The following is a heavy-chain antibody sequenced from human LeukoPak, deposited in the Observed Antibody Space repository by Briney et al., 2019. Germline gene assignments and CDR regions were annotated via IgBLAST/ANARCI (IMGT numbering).Heavy chain of an antibody. CDR1: GGSISSYY. Sequence: PSETLSLTCTVSGGSISSYYWSWIRQPAGKGLEWIGRIYTSGSTNYNPSLKSRVTMSVDTSKNQFSLKLSSVTAADTAVYYCARGGDSRTGYYYYYMDVWGKGTTVTVS. CDR2: IYTSGST. V-gene: IGHV4-4*07. J-gene: IGHJ6*03. D-gene: IGHD2-21*02. CDR3: ARGGDSRTGYYYYYMDV.